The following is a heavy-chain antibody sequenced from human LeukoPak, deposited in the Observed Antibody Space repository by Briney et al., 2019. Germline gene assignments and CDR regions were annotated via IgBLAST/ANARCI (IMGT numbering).Heavy chain of an antibody. CDR3: ARGPTELPYSSGWYDAEYFQH. J-gene: IGHJ1*01. V-gene: IGHV4-59*01. Sequence: SETLSLTCTVSGDSITSYYWNWIRQTPGKGLEWIGYIYYTGTTNYHPSLKSRVTISLDTSKNQISLKVKSVTAADTAVYYCARGPTELPYSSGWYDAEYFQHWGQGTLVTVSS. CDR2: IYYTGTT. D-gene: IGHD6-13*01. CDR1: GDSITSYY.